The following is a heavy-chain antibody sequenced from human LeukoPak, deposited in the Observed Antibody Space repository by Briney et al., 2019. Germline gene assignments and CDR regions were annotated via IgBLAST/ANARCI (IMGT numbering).Heavy chain of an antibody. CDR1: GFSFSLYW. D-gene: IGHD6-13*01. Sequence: GGSLRLSCAASGFSFSLYWMTWVRQAPGKGLEWVANIRRDGSVKNYMDSVKGRFTISRDNAKNSLYLQMDSLRAEDTAVYYCARHSIAAAGVDYWGQGTLVTVSS. CDR3: ARHSIAAAGVDY. CDR2: IRRDGSVK. J-gene: IGHJ4*02. V-gene: IGHV3-7*01.